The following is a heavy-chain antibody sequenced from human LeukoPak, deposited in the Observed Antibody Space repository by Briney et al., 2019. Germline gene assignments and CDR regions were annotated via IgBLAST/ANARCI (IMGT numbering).Heavy chain of an antibody. J-gene: IGHJ4*02. D-gene: IGHD6-6*01. CDR2: ISSSGSSI. V-gene: IGHV3-48*03. CDR1: GFTFSAHA. CDR3: ARGPYSSSAGGFDY. Sequence: GGSLRLSYEASGFTFSAHAMTWVRQAPGKGLEWVSYISSSGSSIFSADSVKGRFTISRDNAKNSLYLQMNSLRVEDTALYYCARGPYSSSAGGFDYWGQGTLVTVSS.